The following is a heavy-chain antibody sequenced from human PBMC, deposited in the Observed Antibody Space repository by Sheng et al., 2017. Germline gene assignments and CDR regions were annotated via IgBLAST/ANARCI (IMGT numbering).Heavy chain of an antibody. CDR2: INHSGST. Sequence: QVQLQQWGAGLLKPSETLSLTCAVYGGSFSGYYWSWIRQPPGKGLEWIGEINHSGSTNYNPSLKSRVTISVDTSKNQFSLKLSSVTAADTAVYYCARASITMIYYLGKGWHFDYWGQGTLVTVSS. CDR1: GGSFSGYY. CDR3: ARASITMIYYLGKGWHFDY. D-gene: IGHD3-22*01. V-gene: IGHV4-34*01. J-gene: IGHJ4*02.